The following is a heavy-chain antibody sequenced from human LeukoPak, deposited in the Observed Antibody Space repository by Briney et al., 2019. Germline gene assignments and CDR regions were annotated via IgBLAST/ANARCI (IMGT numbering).Heavy chain of an antibody. D-gene: IGHD6-6*01. Sequence: PGGSLRLSCTASGFTFGDYAMSWFRQAPGKGLGWVGFIRGKAYGGTTEYAASVKGRFTISRDDSKSIAYLQMNSLKTEDTAVYYSSSSPGGYYYMDVWGKGTTVTVSS. V-gene: IGHV3-49*03. CDR1: GFTFGDYA. J-gene: IGHJ6*03. CDR2: IRGKAYGGTT. CDR3: SSSPGGYYYMDV.